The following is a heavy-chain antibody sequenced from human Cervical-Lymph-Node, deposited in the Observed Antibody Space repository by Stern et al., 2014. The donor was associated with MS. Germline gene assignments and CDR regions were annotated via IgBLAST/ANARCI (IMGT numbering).Heavy chain of an antibody. J-gene: IGHJ4*02. Sequence: EVQLVESGGGLVQPGGSLKLSCAASGFNFSGSAIHWVRPASGKGLEWVGRIRSKGNNYATAYDASVRGRFTISRDDSKNMAYLQMNSLKTEDTAVYYCSSLIDYWGQGTLVTVAS. CDR3: SSLIDY. V-gene: IGHV3-73*02. CDR1: GFNFSGSA. CDR2: IRSKGNNYAT.